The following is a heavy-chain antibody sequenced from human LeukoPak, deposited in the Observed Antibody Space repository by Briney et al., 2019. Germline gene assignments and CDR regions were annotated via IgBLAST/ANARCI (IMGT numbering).Heavy chain of an antibody. CDR1: GFTFSSYG. Sequence: GGSLRLSCAASGFTFSSYGMHWVRQAPGKGLEWVAFIRYDGSNKYYADSVKGRFTISRDNSKSTLYLQMNSLRAEDTAVYYCAKDSIAVAGSWGQGTLVTVSS. D-gene: IGHD6-19*01. V-gene: IGHV3-30*02. CDR3: AKDSIAVAGS. J-gene: IGHJ4*02. CDR2: IRYDGSNK.